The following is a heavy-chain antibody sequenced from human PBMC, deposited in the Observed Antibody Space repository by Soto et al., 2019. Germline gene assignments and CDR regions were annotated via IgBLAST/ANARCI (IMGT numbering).Heavy chain of an antibody. Sequence: TGGSLRLSCAASGFTFSSYGMHWVRQAPGKGLEWVAVISYDGSNKYYADSVKGRFTISRDNSKNTLYLQMNSLRAEDTAVYYCAKDGEWVIAVAGNYYYYYYMDVWGKGTTVTVSS. CDR3: AKDGEWVIAVAGNYYYYYYMDV. CDR1: GFTFSSYG. V-gene: IGHV3-30*18. D-gene: IGHD6-19*01. CDR2: ISYDGSNK. J-gene: IGHJ6*03.